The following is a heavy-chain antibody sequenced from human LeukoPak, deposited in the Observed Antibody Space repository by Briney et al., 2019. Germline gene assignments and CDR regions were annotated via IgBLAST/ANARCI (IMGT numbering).Heavy chain of an antibody. CDR3: ARTHYDGDYQYYFDY. D-gene: IGHD4-17*01. V-gene: IGHV4-38-2*01. J-gene: IGHJ4*02. CDR1: RYSISSNCY. CDR2: TYYSGDT. Sequence: SETLSLTCDVSRYSISSNCYWAWIRQPPGKGLEWLGSTYYSGDTYYNPSLKSRVTCSVDTFKNQFSLKLNSVTAADTAVYYCARTHYDGDYQYYFDYWGQGIPVTVSS.